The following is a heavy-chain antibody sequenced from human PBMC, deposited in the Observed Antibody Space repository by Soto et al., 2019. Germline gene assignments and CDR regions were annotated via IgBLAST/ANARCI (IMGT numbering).Heavy chain of an antibody. V-gene: IGHV4-38-2*02. CDR1: GYSISSTYY. Sequence: SETLSLTCAVSGYSISSTYYWGWIRQSPGKGLEWIGSIYSGTTYYNPSLKSRVTISVDTSKNQFSLKMSSVTAADTAVYYCVRDRFSQGYPSIYYYYGLDVWGQGATVTVSS. CDR2: IYSGTT. CDR3: VRDRFSQGYPSIYYYYGLDV. J-gene: IGHJ6*02. D-gene: IGHD5-12*01.